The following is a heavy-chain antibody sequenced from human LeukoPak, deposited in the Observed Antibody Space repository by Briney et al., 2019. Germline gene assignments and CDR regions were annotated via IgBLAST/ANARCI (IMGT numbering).Heavy chain of an antibody. Sequence: GGFLRLSCAASGFTFSSYWMSWVRQAPGKGLEWVANIKQDGSEKYYVDPVKGRFTISRDNAKNSLYLQMNSLRAEDTAVYYCARDDFWSGYPAYYYYYMDVWGKGTTVTVSS. J-gene: IGHJ6*03. CDR1: GFTFSSYW. CDR3: ARDDFWSGYPAYYYYYMDV. CDR2: IKQDGSEK. V-gene: IGHV3-7*01. D-gene: IGHD3-3*01.